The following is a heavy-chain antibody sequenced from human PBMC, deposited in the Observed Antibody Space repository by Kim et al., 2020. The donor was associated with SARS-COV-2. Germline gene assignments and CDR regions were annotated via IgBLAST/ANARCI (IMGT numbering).Heavy chain of an antibody. CDR1: GFTFADYA. CDR3: AKDMSSSVWTGFDP. D-gene: IGHD3-16*01. J-gene: IGHJ5*02. V-gene: IGHV3-9*01. CDR2: ISWNSGSI. Sequence: GGSLRLSCAASGFTFADYAMHWVRQAPGKGLEWVSGISWNSGSIGYADSVKGRFTISRDNAKNSLYLQMNSLRAAATALYYCAKDMSSSVWTGFDPWGQGTLVTVSS.